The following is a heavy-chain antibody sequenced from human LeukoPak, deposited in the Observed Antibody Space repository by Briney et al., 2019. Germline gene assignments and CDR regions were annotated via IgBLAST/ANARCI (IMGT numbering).Heavy chain of an antibody. J-gene: IGHJ6*03. V-gene: IGHV4-4*07. CDR1: GGSISSYY. Sequence: TSETLSLTCTVSGGSISSYYWSWIRQPAGKGLEWIGRIYTSGSTNYNPSLKSRVTMSVDTSKNQFSLKLSSVTAADTAVYYCARGNEIYYYYYMDVWGKGTTVTISS. CDR3: ARGNEIYYYYYMDV. CDR2: IYTSGST.